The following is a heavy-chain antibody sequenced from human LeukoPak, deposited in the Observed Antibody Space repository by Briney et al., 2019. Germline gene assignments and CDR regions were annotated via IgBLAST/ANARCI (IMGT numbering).Heavy chain of an antibody. D-gene: IGHD6-13*01. V-gene: IGHV3-20*04. CDR3: ARDVSSNWYSFNF. J-gene: IGHJ4*02. CDR2: INWDGTNT. Sequence: GGSLRLSCEDSGSTFDDYGVSWVRQVPGKGLEWACGINWDGTNTHYADSVKGRFTISRDNAKNSLFLEMTNLRAEDTAFYYCARDVSSNWYSFNFWGQGILVTVST. CDR1: GSTFDDYG.